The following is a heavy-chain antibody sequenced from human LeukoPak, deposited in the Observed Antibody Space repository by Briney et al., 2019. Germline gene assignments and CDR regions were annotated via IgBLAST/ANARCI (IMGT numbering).Heavy chain of an antibody. CDR2: INHSGST. V-gene: IGHV4-34*01. Sequence: SETLSLTCAVYGGSFSGYYWSWIRQPPGKGLEWIGEINHSGSTNYNPSLKSRVTISVDTSKNQFSLELSSVTAADTAVYYCARVYSSSWYVDYWGQGTLVTVSS. CDR3: ARVYSSSWYVDY. D-gene: IGHD6-13*01. J-gene: IGHJ4*02. CDR1: GGSFSGYY.